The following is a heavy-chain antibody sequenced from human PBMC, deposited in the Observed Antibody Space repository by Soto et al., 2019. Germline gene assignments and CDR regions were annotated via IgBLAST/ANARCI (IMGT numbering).Heavy chain of an antibody. CDR3: AGSKFIAAAGAHYYYYYGMDV. V-gene: IGHV1-69*13. CDR1: GGTFSSYA. J-gene: IGHJ6*02. CDR2: IIPIFGTA. Sequence: SVKVSCKASGGTFSSYAISWVRQAPGQGLEWMGGIIPIFGTANYAQKFQGRVTITADESTSTAYMELSSLRSEDTAVYYCAGSKFIAAAGAHYYYYYGMDVWGQGTTVTVSS. D-gene: IGHD6-13*01.